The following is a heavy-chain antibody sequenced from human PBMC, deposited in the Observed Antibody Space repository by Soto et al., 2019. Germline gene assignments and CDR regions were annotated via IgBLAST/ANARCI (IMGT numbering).Heavy chain of an antibody. CDR2: INNSGST. J-gene: IGHJ5*02. Sequence: SETLSLTCAVYGGSFSGYYWSWIRQPPGKGLEWIGEINNSGSTNYNPSLKSRVTISVDTSKNQLSLKLSSVTAADTAVYYCARGGLLTGTNNNWFDPWGQGTLVTVSS. CDR3: ARGGLLTGTNNNWFDP. D-gene: IGHD1-7*01. V-gene: IGHV4-34*01. CDR1: GGSFSGYY.